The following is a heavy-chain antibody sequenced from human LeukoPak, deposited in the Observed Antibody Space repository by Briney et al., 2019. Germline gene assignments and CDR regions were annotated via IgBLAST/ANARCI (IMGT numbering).Heavy chain of an antibody. CDR1: GGSMSSYY. Sequence: PSETLSLTCTVSGGSMSSYYWSWIRRPAGKGLEWIGRVYSSGSSNYNPSLESRFTMSLDTSKKQFSLRLTSVTAADTAVYYCARAYYYDSSGYYYGDAKFDYWGQGILVTVSS. D-gene: IGHD3-22*01. CDR3: ARAYYYDSSGYYYGDAKFDY. V-gene: IGHV4-4*07. J-gene: IGHJ4*02. CDR2: VYSSGSS.